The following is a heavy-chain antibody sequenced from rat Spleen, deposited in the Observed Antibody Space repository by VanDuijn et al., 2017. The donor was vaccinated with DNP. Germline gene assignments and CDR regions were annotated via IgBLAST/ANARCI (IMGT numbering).Heavy chain of an antibody. CDR3: TRQYYYSGDDNWFAY. CDR1: GFTFSDYN. CDR2: IIYDGSRT. J-gene: IGHJ3*01. Sequence: EVQLVESGGDFVQPGRSLKLSCAASGFTFSDYNMAWVRQAPKKGLEWVATIIYDGSRTYYRDSVRGRFTISRDNAKSSLYLQMNSLKSEDTATYYCTRQYYYSGDDNWFAYWGQGTLVTVSS. V-gene: IGHV5S10*01. D-gene: IGHD1-1*01.